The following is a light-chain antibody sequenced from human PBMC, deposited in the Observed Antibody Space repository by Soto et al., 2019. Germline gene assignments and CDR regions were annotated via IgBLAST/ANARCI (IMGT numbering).Light chain of an antibody. CDR3: QNLDSAAFT. Sequence: DIQMTQSPSSLSASVGDRVTITCRASQGIGNYLAWYQQRPGKVPKLLIYAASTLQSGVPSRFSGSGSGTDFTLTISSLLPEDVATYYCQNLDSAAFTFGPWTKVDIK. CDR1: QGIGNY. CDR2: AAS. J-gene: IGKJ3*01. V-gene: IGKV1-27*01.